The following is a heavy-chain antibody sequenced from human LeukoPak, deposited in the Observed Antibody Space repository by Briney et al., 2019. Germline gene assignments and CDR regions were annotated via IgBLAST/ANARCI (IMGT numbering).Heavy chain of an antibody. CDR1: GGSISSSSYY. Sequence: SETLSLTCTVSGGSISSSSYYWGWIRQPPGKGLEWIGSIYYSGSTYYNPSLKSRVTISVDTSKNQFSLKLSSVTAADTAVYYCASWGHYYGSGSDNYWGQGTLVTVSS. D-gene: IGHD3-10*01. CDR3: ASWGHYYGSGSDNY. CDR2: IYYSGST. J-gene: IGHJ4*02. V-gene: IGHV4-39*07.